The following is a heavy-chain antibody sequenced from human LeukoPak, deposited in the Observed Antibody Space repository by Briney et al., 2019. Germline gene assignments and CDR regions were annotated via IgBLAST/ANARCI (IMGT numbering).Heavy chain of an antibody. J-gene: IGHJ4*02. CDR2: ISAYNGNT. Sequence: ASVKVSCKASGYTFTSYGISWVRQAPGQGLEWMGWISAYNGNTNYAQKLQGRVTMTTDTSTSTAYMELSSLRSEDTAVYYCARVARSYYFDYWGQGTLVTVSS. CDR1: GYTFTSYG. CDR3: ARVARSYYFDY. V-gene: IGHV1-18*01.